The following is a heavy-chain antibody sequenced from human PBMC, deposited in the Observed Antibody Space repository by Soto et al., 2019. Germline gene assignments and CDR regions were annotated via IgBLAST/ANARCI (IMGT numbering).Heavy chain of an antibody. D-gene: IGHD6-19*01. Sequence: QVQLVESGGGVVQPGRSLRLSCAASGFTFSSHGRHWVRQAPGKGLEWVAVIWYDGSNKYYADSVKGRFTISRDDSKNMVYLQMNSLRAEDTAVYYCVSDGWYSIQAPYWGQGTLVTVSS. CDR3: VSDGWYSIQAPY. CDR1: GFTFSSHG. J-gene: IGHJ4*02. V-gene: IGHV3-33*01. CDR2: IWYDGSNK.